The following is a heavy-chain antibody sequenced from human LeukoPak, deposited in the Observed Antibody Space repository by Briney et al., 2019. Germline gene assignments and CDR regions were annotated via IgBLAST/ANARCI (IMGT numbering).Heavy chain of an antibody. CDR1: GYSLTSYW. CDR3: AIHESGSFKGPFDY. J-gene: IGHJ4*02. CDR2: IYPGDSAT. Sequence: GESLKISCKGSGYSLTSYWTGWARQMPGNGLEWMGIIYPGDSATRYRPSFQAQVPFSAAKSISAACLQWSSLSASVTAMYYCAIHESGSFKGPFDYWGQGTLFTVSS. V-gene: IGHV5-51*01. D-gene: IGHD1-26*01.